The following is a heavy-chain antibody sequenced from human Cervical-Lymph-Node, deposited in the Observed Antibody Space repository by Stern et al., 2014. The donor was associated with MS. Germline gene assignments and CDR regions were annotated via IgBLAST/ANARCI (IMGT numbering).Heavy chain of an antibody. D-gene: IGHD2-21*01. Sequence: VQLVESGAEVKKPGSSVRVSCKASGGTFANYTISWVRQAPGQGRQWMGEIIPFFGITTYAQNFQGRLTITADTSTTTAYMELSSLRSEDTAVYYGARYSGWGQGTLVIVSS. J-gene: IGHJ4*02. CDR1: GGTFANYT. V-gene: IGHV1-69*17. CDR2: IIPFFGIT. CDR3: ARYSG.